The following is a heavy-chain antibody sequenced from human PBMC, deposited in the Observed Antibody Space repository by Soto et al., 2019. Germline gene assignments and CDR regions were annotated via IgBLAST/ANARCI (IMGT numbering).Heavy chain of an antibody. V-gene: IGHV3-30-3*01. Sequence: VGSLRLSCAASGFTFSSYAMHWVRQAPGKGLEWVAVISYDGSNKYYADSVKGRFTISRDNSKNTLYLQMNSLRAEDTAVYYCARGGLEGDAFDIWGQGTMVTVSS. CDR3: ARGGLEGDAFDI. D-gene: IGHD3-16*01. J-gene: IGHJ3*02. CDR2: ISYDGSNK. CDR1: GFTFSSYA.